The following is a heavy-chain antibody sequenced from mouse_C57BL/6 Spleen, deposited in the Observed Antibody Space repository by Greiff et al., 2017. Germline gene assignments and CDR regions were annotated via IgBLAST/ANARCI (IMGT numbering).Heavy chain of an antibody. V-gene: IGHV1-72*01. D-gene: IGHD1-1*01. CDR3: ARYYYGSSRAMDY. CDR2: IDPNSGGT. Sequence: QVQLQQPGAELVKPGASVKLSCKASGYTFTRYWMHWVKQRPGRGLEWIGRIDPNSGGTKSNEKFKSKATLTVDKPSSPAYMQLSSLTSEDSAVYYGARYYYGSSRAMDYWGQGTSGTVSS. J-gene: IGHJ4*01. CDR1: GYTFTRYW.